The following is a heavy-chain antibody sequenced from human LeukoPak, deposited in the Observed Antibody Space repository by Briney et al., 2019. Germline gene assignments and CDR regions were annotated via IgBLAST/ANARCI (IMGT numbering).Heavy chain of an antibody. CDR3: TKDAQRGFDYSNSLEK. CDR2: IGNDGSNQ. J-gene: IGHJ4*02. D-gene: IGHD4-11*01. V-gene: IGHV3-33*06. CDR1: KFTFSHYG. Sequence: GGSLRLSCAASKFTFSHYGMHWVRQAPGKGLEWVAVIGNDGSNQYYADSVKGRFTVSRDNSQNTLYLQMNSLRPEDTAVYYCTKDAQRGFDYSNSLEKWGRGTLVTVSS.